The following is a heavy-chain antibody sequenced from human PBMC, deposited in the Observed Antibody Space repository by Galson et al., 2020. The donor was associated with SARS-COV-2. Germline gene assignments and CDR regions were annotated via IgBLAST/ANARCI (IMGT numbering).Heavy chain of an antibody. Sequence: SETLSLTCTVSGGSISSSSYYWGWIRQPPGKGLEWIGSIYYSGSTYYNPSLKSQVTISVDTSKNQFSLKLSSVTAADTAVYYCAINTGTYYYDSSGYYPFDYWGQGTLVTVSS. V-gene: IGHV4-39*01. J-gene: IGHJ4*02. CDR3: AINTGTYYYDSSGYYPFDY. CDR2: IYYSGST. CDR1: GGSISSSSYY. D-gene: IGHD3-22*01.